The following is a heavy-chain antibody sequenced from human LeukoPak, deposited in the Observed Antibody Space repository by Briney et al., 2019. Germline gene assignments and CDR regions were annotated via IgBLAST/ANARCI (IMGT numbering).Heavy chain of an antibody. V-gene: IGHV1-2*02. CDR1: GYTFTSYG. J-gene: IGHJ4*02. CDR2: INPNSGGT. D-gene: IGHD1-26*01. Sequence: ASVKVSCKASGYTFTSYGISWVRQAPGQGLEWMGWINPNSGGTNYAQKFQGRVTMTRDTSISTAYMELSRLRSDDTAVYYCAVVGATPFDYWGQGTLVTVSS. CDR3: AVVGATPFDY.